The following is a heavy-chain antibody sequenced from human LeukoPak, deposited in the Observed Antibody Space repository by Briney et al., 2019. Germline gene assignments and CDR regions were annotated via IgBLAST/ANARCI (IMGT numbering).Heavy chain of an antibody. V-gene: IGHV4-30-4*08. D-gene: IGHD2-21*01. CDR1: GGSISSGDYY. Sequence: PSETLFLTCTVSGGSISSGDYYWSWIRQPPGKGLEWIGYIYYSGSTYYNPSLKSRVTISVDTSKNQFSLKLSSVTAADTAVYYCARCGVSSDAFDIWGQGTMVTVSS. CDR2: IYYSGST. CDR3: ARCGVSSDAFDI. J-gene: IGHJ3*02.